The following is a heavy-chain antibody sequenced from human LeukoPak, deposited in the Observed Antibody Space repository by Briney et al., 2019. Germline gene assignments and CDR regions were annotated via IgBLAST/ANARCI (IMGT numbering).Heavy chain of an antibody. CDR1: GFTFSSYA. Sequence: PGGSLRLSCAASGFTFSSYAMSWVRQAPGKGLEWVSTISGSGGSTYYADSVKGRFTISRDNAKNSLYLQMNSLRAEDTAVYYCASYGDYNDAFNIWGQGTMVTVSS. D-gene: IGHD4-17*01. CDR2: ISGSGGST. J-gene: IGHJ3*02. V-gene: IGHV3-23*01. CDR3: ASYGDYNDAFNI.